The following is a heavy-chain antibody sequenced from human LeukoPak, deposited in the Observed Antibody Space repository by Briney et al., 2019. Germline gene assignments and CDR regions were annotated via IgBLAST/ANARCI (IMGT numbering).Heavy chain of an antibody. D-gene: IGHD2-21*02. CDR2: IYYSGST. V-gene: IGHV4-39*01. CDR3: ARYQATAKAPYDY. Sequence: NPADPLSLPCTLSGGSLSYSGDYWAWIPQPPGQGLEWHGSIYYSGSTYYTPSLKSRVTISVDTSKNQFTLKLRSVTAADTAVYYCARYQATAKAPYDYWGQGTLVTVSS. CDR1: GGSLSYSGDY. J-gene: IGHJ4*02.